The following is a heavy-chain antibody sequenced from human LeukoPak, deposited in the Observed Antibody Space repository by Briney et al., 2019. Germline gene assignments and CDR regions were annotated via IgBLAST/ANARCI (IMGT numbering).Heavy chain of an antibody. CDR1: GYRFAGVG. CDR3: TTRDSFVY. J-gene: IGHJ4*02. CDR2: IYPGDSDT. V-gene: IGHV5-51*01. Sequence: GESLTSSAMSSGYRFAGVGTCWVRQMPGKGLEWMGIIYPGDSDTRYSPSFQGQVTISADKSISTAYLQWSSLKASDTAMYYCTTRDSFVYWGQKALVTVSS. D-gene: IGHD4-11*01.